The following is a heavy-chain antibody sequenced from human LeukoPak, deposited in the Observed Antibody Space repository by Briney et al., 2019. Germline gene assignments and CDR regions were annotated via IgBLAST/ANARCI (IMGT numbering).Heavy chain of an antibody. CDR2: IIPIFGAA. J-gene: IGHJ4*02. CDR3: AGYCSGGSCYGGYYFDY. D-gene: IGHD2-15*01. CDR1: GGTFSSYA. V-gene: IGHV1-69*13. Sequence: EASVKVSCKASGGTFSSYAISWVRQAPGQGLEWMGRIIPIFGAANYAQKFQGRVTITPYESTSTAYMELSSLRSEDTAVYYCAGYCSGGSCYGGYYFDYWGQGTLVTVSS.